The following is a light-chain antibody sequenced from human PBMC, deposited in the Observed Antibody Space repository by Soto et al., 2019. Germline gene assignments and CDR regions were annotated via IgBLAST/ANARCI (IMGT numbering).Light chain of an antibody. J-gene: IGLJ1*01. Sequence: QSVLTQPRSVSGSPGQSVTISCTGTSSDVGDYNYVSWYQQHPGKAPKLMIYDVSKRPSGVPDRFSGSKSGNTASLTISGLQAEDEADYYCCSYACSYSLYVFGTGTKLTVL. CDR2: DVS. CDR3: CSYACSYSLYV. CDR1: SSDVGDYNY. V-gene: IGLV2-11*01.